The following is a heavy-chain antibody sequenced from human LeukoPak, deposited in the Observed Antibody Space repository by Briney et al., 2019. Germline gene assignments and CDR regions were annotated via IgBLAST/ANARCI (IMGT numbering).Heavy chain of an antibody. CDR2: TKEDGSGS. CDR1: GFSFSYYW. V-gene: IGHV3-7*01. J-gene: IGHJ4*02. D-gene: IGHD2-15*01. Sequence: GGSLRLSCAASGFSFSYYWMSWVRQAPGKGLEWVANTKEDGSGSSYVDSVRGRFTISRDNAKNSLYLQMNSLRAEDTAVYYCAKGGVVGTRYYFDSWGQGTLVTVSS. CDR3: AKGGVVGTRYYFDS.